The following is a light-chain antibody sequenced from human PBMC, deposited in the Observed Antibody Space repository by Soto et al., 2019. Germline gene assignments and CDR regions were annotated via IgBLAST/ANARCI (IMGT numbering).Light chain of an antibody. CDR3: QQRGNWPAIT. CDR2: DAS. J-gene: IGKJ5*01. CDR1: QTVSSY. V-gene: IGKV3-11*01. Sequence: EIALTQSPATLSLSPGARATPSCRASQTVSSYLAWYQQKPGQAPRRLIYDASNRATGIPARFSGSGSGTDFTLTISSLEPGDFAVYYCQQRGNWPAITFGQGTRLEIK.